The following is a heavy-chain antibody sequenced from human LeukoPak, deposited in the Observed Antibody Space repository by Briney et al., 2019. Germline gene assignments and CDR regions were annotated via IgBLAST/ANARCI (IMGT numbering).Heavy chain of an antibody. V-gene: IGHV4-59*01. CDR1: GGSISDYH. CDR2: IYNSGRT. CDR3: ARGYYYDSSGYYESLYFDY. D-gene: IGHD3-22*01. Sequence: SETLSLTCTVSGGSISDYHWSWIRQPPGKGLEYIGYIYNSGRTFYDPSLKSRVTISADTSKKQFSLKLTSVTAADTAVYYCARGYYYDSSGYYESLYFDYWGQGTLVTVSS. J-gene: IGHJ4*02.